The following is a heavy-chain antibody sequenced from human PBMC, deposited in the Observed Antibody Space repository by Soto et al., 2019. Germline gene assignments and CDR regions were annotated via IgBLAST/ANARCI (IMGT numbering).Heavy chain of an antibody. CDR1: GFIFSSYA. CDR3: AKGRGAVSGASHL. CDR2: ISGGGFDT. V-gene: IGHV3-23*01. D-gene: IGHD6-19*01. Sequence: ELQLLESGGGLVQPGGSLGLSCAASGFIFSSYAMSWVRQAPGKGLEWVSGISGGGFDTYYADSVTGRFTISRDNSKNALYLQMNSLSVADTAIYYCAKGRGAVSGASHLWGQGTLVTVSS. J-gene: IGHJ1*01.